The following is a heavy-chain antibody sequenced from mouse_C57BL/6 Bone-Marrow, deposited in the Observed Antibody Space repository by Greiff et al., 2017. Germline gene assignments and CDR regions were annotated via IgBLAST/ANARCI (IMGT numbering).Heavy chain of an antibody. V-gene: IGHV2-2*01. CDR3: ARMSRYDYVAMDY. J-gene: IGHJ4*01. D-gene: IGHD1-1*02. Sequence: QVQLKESGPGLVQPSQSLSITCTVSGFSLTSYGVHWVRQSPGKGLEWLGVIWSGGSTDYNAAFISRLSISKDNSKSQVFFKMNSLQADDTAIDYCARMSRYDYVAMDYWGQGTSVTVSS. CDR2: IWSGGST. CDR1: GFSLTSYG.